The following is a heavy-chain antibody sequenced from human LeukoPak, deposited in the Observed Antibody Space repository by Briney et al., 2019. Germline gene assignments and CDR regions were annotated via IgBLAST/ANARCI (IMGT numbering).Heavy chain of an antibody. J-gene: IGHJ6*04. V-gene: IGHV4-59*08. D-gene: IGHD6-13*01. CDR1: GGSISSYY. Sequence: PSETLSLTCTVSGGSISSYYWNWIRQPPGKGLEWIGYIYYSGSTYYNPSLKSRVTISVDTSKNQFSLKLSSVTAADTAVYYCASSSSWYEDGFNVWGKGTTVTVSS. CDR2: IYYSGST. CDR3: ASSSSWYEDGFNV.